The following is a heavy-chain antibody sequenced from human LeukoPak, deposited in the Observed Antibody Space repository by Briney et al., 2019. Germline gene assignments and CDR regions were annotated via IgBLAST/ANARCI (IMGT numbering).Heavy chain of an antibody. CDR3: AKGYYYDSSALGGNWFDP. J-gene: IGHJ5*02. Sequence: GGSLRLSCAASGFTFSSYGMHWVRQAPGKGLEWVAFIRYDGSNKYYADSVKGRFTISRDNSKNTLYLQMNSLRAEHTAVYYGAKGYYYDSSALGGNWFDPWGQGTLVTVSS. V-gene: IGHV3-30*02. CDR1: GFTFSSYG. D-gene: IGHD3-22*01. CDR2: IRYDGSNK.